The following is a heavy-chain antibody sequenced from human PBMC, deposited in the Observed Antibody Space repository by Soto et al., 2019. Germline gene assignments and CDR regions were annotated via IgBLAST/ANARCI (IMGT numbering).Heavy chain of an antibody. Sequence: GGSLRLSCAASGFTFSSYAMSWVRQASGKGLEWVSAISGGGGSIYYADSVKGRFTISRDNSKNTLYLQMNSLRTEDTAIYYCAKSPYYDILTGYYCDYWGQGTLVTVSS. J-gene: IGHJ4*02. CDR2: ISGGGGSI. CDR3: AKSPYYDILTGYYCDY. V-gene: IGHV3-23*01. CDR1: GFTFSSYA. D-gene: IGHD3-9*01.